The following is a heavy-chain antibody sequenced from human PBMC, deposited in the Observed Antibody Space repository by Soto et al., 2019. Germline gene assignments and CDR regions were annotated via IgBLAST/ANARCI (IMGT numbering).Heavy chain of an antibody. J-gene: IGHJ3*02. V-gene: IGHV3-53*01. Sequence: EVQLVESGGGLIQPGGSLRLSCAASGFTVSSNYMSWVRQAPGKGLEWVSVIYSGGNTYYADSVKGRFTISRANSKNTVYLYTNSLRAEDTAVYYCATGGYTYGPDAFDIWSQGTMVTVSS. CDR1: GFTVSSNY. CDR2: IYSGGNT. D-gene: IGHD5-18*01. CDR3: ATGGYTYGPDAFDI.